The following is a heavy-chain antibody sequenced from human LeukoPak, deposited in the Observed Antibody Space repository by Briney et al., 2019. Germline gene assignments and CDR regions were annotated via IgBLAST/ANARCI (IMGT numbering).Heavy chain of an antibody. CDR1: GGTFSSYA. J-gene: IGHJ4*02. Sequence: SVKVSCKASGGTFSSYAISWVRQAPGQELEWMGGIIPIFGTANYAQEFQGRVTITADESTSTAYMELSSLRSEDTAVYYCARASDYGDYDVPFDYWGQGTLVTVSS. V-gene: IGHV1-69*13. D-gene: IGHD4-17*01. CDR2: IIPIFGTA. CDR3: ARASDYGDYDVPFDY.